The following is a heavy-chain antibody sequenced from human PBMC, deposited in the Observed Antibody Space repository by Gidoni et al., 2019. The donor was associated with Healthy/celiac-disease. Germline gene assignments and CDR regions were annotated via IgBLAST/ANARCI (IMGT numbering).Heavy chain of an antibody. V-gene: IGHV3-21*01. CDR3: AREGGYSNFGDY. CDR2: ISSSSSYI. J-gene: IGHJ4*02. Sequence: EVQLVESGGGLVKPGGSLRLSCAASVFTFSSYSMNWVRQAPGKGLEWVSSISSSSSYIYYADSVKGRFTISRDNAKNSLYLQMNSLRAEDTAVYYCAREGGYSNFGDYWGQGTLVTVSS. D-gene: IGHD4-4*01. CDR1: VFTFSSYS.